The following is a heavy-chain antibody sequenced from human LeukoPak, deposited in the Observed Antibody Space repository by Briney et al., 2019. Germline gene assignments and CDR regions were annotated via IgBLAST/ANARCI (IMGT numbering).Heavy chain of an antibody. CDR3: ARVGEQLVRRYYYYYMDV. CDR1: GGPISSYY. Sequence: SETLSLTCTVSGGPISSYYWSWIRQPAGKGLEWIGRIYTSGSTNYNPSLKSRVTMSVDTSKNQFSLKLSSVTAADTAVYYCARVGEQLVRRYYYYYMDVWGKGTTATVSS. J-gene: IGHJ6*03. D-gene: IGHD6-13*01. CDR2: IYTSGST. V-gene: IGHV4-4*07.